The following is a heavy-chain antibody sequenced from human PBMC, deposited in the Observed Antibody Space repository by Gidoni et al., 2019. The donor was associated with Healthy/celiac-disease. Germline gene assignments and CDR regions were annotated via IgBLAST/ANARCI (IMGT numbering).Heavy chain of an antibody. CDR3: ARDSDGYSSGWYEGGFDY. V-gene: IGHV3-21*01. D-gene: IGHD6-19*01. CDR1: GFTFSSYS. J-gene: IGHJ4*02. CDR2: ISSSSSYI. Sequence: EVQLVESGGGLVKPGGSLRLSCAASGFTFSSYSMNWVRQAPGKGLEWVSSISSSSSYIYYADSVKGRFTISRDNAKNSLYLQMNSLRAEDTAVYYCARDSDGYSSGWYEGGFDYWGQGTLVTVSS.